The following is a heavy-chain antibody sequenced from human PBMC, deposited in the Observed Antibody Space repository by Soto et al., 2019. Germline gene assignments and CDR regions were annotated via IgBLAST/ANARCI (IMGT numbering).Heavy chain of an antibody. CDR1: GYTFSTYW. CDR2: IDSSDSYT. D-gene: IGHD4-17*01. V-gene: IGHV5-10-1*01. Sequence: GESLKLSCKGSGYTFSTYWINWVRQMPGKGLEWMGRIDSSDSYTNYSPSFQGHVTISVDKSINTLYLQMNSLRAEDTAVYYCAKGVGDYLLTEGSPPENYYYYGMDVWGQGTTVTVS. CDR3: AKGVGDYLLTEGSPPENYYYYGMDV. J-gene: IGHJ6*02.